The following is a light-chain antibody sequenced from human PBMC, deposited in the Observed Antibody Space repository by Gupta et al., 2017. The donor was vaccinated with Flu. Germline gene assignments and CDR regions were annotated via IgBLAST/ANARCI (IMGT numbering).Light chain of an antibody. J-gene: IGKJ4*01. V-gene: IGKV3D-20*01. CDR2: DTS. CDR1: QSISSNY. CDR3: QQYDTSIT. Sequence: PATLSLSPGERATLSCGISQSISSNYFAWYQQRPGLAPRLLIYDTSKRATGIPDRFSGSGSGTDFTLTISRLEPEDFAVYYCQQYDTSITFGGGTKV.